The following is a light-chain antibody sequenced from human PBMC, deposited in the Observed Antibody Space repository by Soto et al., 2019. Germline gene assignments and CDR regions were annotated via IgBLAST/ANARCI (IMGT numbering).Light chain of an antibody. CDR1: QSISNY. Sequence: DIQMTQSPSALSASVGDRVTITCRASQSISNYLNWYQQKLGKAPKLLIYAASSLQTGVPSRFRGSGSGTDFTLTISSLQPEDFATYYCHQSYSTPLTFGGGSMVDIK. J-gene: IGKJ4*01. CDR2: AAS. CDR3: HQSYSTPLT. V-gene: IGKV1-39*01.